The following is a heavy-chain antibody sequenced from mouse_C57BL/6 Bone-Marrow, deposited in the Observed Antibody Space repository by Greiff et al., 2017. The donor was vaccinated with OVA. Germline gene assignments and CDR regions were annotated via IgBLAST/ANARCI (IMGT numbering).Heavy chain of an antibody. CDR1: GYTFTSYG. D-gene: IGHD2-3*01. V-gene: IGHV1-81*01. J-gene: IGHJ3*01. CDR3: ARSWWLLRKAWFAY. CDR2: IYPRSGNT. Sequence: VMLVESGAELARPGASVKLSCKASGYTFTSYGISWVKQRTGQGLEWIGEIYPRSGNTYYNEKFKGKATLTADKSSSTAYMELRSLTSEDSAVYFCARSWWLLRKAWFAYWGQGTLVTVSA.